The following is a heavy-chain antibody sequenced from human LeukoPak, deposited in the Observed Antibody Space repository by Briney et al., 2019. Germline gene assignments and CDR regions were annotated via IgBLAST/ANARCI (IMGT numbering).Heavy chain of an antibody. J-gene: IGHJ6*02. V-gene: IGHV1-69*01. CDR1: GGTFISYA. Sequence: ASVKVSCKASGGTFISYAISWVRQAPGQGLEWMGGIIPIFGTANYAQKFQGRVTITADESTSTAYMELSSLRSEDTAVYYCARRGSSSWHPTYYYYGMDVWGQGTTVTVSS. CDR2: IIPIFGTA. D-gene: IGHD6-13*01. CDR3: ARRGSSSWHPTYYYYGMDV.